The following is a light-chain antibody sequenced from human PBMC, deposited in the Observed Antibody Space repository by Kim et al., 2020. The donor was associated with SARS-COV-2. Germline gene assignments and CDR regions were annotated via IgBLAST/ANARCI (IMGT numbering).Light chain of an antibody. J-gene: IGLJ2*01. Sequence: GQWITLSCAGPRRDVGGYSDVSWYPQYPGKAPKLLIYDVSNRPSGVSNRFSGSKSGNAASLTISGLQAEDEADYYCSSYTSSSTRVFGGGTQLTVL. CDR1: RRDVGGYSD. V-gene: IGLV2-14*03. CDR3: SSYTSSSTRV. CDR2: DVS.